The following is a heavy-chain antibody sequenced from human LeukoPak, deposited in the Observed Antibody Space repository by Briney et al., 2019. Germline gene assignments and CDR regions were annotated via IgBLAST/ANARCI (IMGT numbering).Heavy chain of an antibody. CDR3: ARGGGSVRYYYMDV. J-gene: IGHJ6*03. Sequence: ERSLRLSCAASGFTFHDYAMHWVRQAPGKGLEWVSGISWNSGTIGYADSVKGRFTISRDNAKNSLYLQMNSLRAEDMALYYCARGGGSVRYYYMDVWGKGTTVTVSS. CDR2: ISWNSGTI. V-gene: IGHV3-9*03. CDR1: GFTFHDYA.